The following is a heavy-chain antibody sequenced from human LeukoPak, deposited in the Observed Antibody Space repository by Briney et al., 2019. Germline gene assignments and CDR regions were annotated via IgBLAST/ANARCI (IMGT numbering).Heavy chain of an antibody. CDR3: ASRDGYNYGDY. D-gene: IGHD5-24*01. Sequence: ASVKVSCKASGYTFTGYYMHWVRQAPGQGLEWMGWINPNSGGTNYAQKFQGRVTITADKSTSTAYMELSSLRSEDTAVYYCASRDGYNYGDYWGQGTLVTVSS. CDR1: GYTFTGYY. J-gene: IGHJ4*02. CDR2: INPNSGGT. V-gene: IGHV1-2*02.